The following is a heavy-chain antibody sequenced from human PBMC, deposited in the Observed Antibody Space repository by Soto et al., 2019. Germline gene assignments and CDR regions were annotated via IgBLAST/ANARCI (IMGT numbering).Heavy chain of an antibody. D-gene: IGHD3-10*01. CDR1: GGSFSGYY. Sequence: SETLSLTCAVYGGSFSGYYWSWIRQPPGKGLEWIGEINHSGSTNYNPSLKSRVTISVDTSKNQFSLKLSSVTAADTAVYYCARGKFSHAMLRGVIITSKWFDPWGQGTLVTVSS. CDR3: ARGKFSHAMLRGVIITSKWFDP. CDR2: INHSGST. J-gene: IGHJ5*02. V-gene: IGHV4-34*01.